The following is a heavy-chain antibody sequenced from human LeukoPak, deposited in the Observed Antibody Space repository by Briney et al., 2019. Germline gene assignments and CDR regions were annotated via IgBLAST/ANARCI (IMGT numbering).Heavy chain of an antibody. CDR3: ATCGYTYGLYFDY. J-gene: IGHJ4*02. CDR2: ISSSGSTI. D-gene: IGHD5-18*01. V-gene: IGHV3-48*03. CDR1: GFTFSSYE. Sequence: QTGGSLRPSCAASGFTFSSYEMNWVRQAPGKGLEWVSYISSSGSTIYYADSVKGRFTISRDNAKNSLYLQMNSLRAEDTAVYYCATCGYTYGLYFDYWGQGTLVTVSS.